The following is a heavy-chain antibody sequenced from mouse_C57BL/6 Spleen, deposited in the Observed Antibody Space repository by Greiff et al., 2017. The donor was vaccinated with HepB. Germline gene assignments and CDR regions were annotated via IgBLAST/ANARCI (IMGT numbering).Heavy chain of an antibody. Sequence: VQLQQSGAELVKPGASVKMSCKASGYTFTSYWITWVKQRPGQGLEWIGDIYPGSGSTNYNEKFKSKATLTVDTSSSTAYMQLSSLTSEDSAVYYCARGGGNSHYYAMDYWGQGTSVTVSS. CDR3: ARGGGNSHYYAMDY. CDR1: GYTFTSYW. V-gene: IGHV1-55*01. CDR2: IYPGSGST. J-gene: IGHJ4*01. D-gene: IGHD2-1*01.